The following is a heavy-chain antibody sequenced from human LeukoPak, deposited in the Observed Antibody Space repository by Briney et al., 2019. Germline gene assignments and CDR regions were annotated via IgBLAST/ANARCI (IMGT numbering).Heavy chain of an antibody. CDR1: GGSISSSSYY. V-gene: IGHV4-39*07. D-gene: IGHD3/OR15-3a*01. J-gene: IGHJ5*02. Sequence: SETLSLTCTVSGGSISSSSYYWGWIRQPPGKGLVWIGSIYYSGSTYYNPSLKSRVTISVDTSKNQFSLKLSSVTAADTAVYYCARTWGTGYYMIGWFDPWGQGTLVTVSS. CDR2: IYYSGST. CDR3: ARTWGTGYYMIGWFDP.